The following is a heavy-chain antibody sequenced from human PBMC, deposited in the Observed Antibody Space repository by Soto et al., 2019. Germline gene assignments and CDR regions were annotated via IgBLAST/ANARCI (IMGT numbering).Heavy chain of an antibody. D-gene: IGHD6-19*01. CDR1: RFPFSSYS. J-gene: IGHJ4*02. CDR2: ISSSSSTI. V-gene: IGHV3-48*02. CDR3: ARGSVAGMVLDY. Sequence: GGSLRLSCAATRFPFSSYSMNWVRQAPGKGLEWVSYISSSSSTIYYADSVKGRFTISRNNAKNSLYLQMNSLRDEDTAVYYCARGSVAGMVLDYWGQGT.